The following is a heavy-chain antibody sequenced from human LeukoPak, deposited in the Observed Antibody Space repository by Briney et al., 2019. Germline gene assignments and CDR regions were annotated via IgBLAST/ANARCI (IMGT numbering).Heavy chain of an antibody. Sequence: GGSLRLSCAASGFTFDDYAMHWVRQAPGKGLEWVSGISWNSGSIGYADSVKGRFTISRDNAKNSLYLQMNSLRAEDTALYYCATARPANSDNYGDYLDYWGQGTLVTVSS. J-gene: IGHJ4*02. V-gene: IGHV3-9*01. CDR1: GFTFDDYA. CDR2: ISWNSGSI. D-gene: IGHD4-17*01. CDR3: ATARPANSDNYGDYLDY.